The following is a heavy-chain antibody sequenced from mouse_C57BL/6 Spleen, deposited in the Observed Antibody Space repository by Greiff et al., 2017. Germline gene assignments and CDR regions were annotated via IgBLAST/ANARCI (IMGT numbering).Heavy chain of an antibody. Sequence: QVQLKQPGTELVKPGASVKLSCKASGYTFTSYWMHWVKQRPGQGLEWIGNINPSNGGTNYNEKFKSKATLTVDKSSSTAYMQLSSLTSEDSAVYYCARDGYYIPDFDYWGQGTTLTVSS. V-gene: IGHV1-53*01. CDR3: ARDGYYIPDFDY. D-gene: IGHD2-12*01. CDR2: INPSNGGT. J-gene: IGHJ2*01. CDR1: GYTFTSYW.